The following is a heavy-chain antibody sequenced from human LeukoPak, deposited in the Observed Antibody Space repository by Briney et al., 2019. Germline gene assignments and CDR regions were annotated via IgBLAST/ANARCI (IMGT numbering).Heavy chain of an antibody. CDR3: ARVMAAAGARDY. Sequence: ASVTVSCTASGYTFTGYYMHWVRQAPGQGLEWMGRINPNSGGTNYAQKFQGRVTMTRDTSISTAYMELSRLRSDDTAVYYCARVMAAAGARDYWGQGTLVTVSS. J-gene: IGHJ4*02. D-gene: IGHD6-13*01. V-gene: IGHV1-2*06. CDR1: GYTFTGYY. CDR2: INPNSGGT.